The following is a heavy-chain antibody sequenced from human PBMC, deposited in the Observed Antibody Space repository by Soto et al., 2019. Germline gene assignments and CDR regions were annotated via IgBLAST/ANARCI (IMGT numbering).Heavy chain of an antibody. J-gene: IGHJ4*02. D-gene: IGHD3-10*01. V-gene: IGHV3-15*01. Sequence: GGSLRLSCVTSGFTFSDAWMGWVRQAPGKGLEWVGHIKSKVDGGTTHYAAPVKDRFVISRDDSQKTLYLQMNSLKTEDTALYPCVTDGGRMDLAHWGQGRLVNVTS. CDR2: IKSKVDGGTT. CDR1: GFTFSDAW. CDR3: VTDGGRMDLAH.